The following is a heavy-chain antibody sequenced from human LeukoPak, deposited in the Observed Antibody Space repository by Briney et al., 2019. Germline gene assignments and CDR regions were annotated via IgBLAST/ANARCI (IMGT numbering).Heavy chain of an antibody. D-gene: IGHD3-9*01. CDR1: GGSFSGYY. V-gene: IGHV4-34*01. Sequence: SETLSLTCAVYGGSFSGYYWSWIRQPPGKGLEWIGEINHSGSTNYNPSLKSRVTISVDTSKNQFSLKLSSVTAADTAVYYWARGRFTISDWGQGTLVTVSS. CDR2: INHSGST. CDR3: ARGRFTISD. J-gene: IGHJ4*02.